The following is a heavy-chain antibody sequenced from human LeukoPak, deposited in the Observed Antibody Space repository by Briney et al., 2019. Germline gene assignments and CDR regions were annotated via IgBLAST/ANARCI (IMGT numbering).Heavy chain of an antibody. Sequence: PGGSLRLSCAASGFTFSSYPMSWVRQAPGKGLEWVSSISGSTGSTYYADSVKGRFTISRDNSKNTLYLQMNSLRAEDTAVYYCAKETSSTITIFGVVTSEYFQHWGQGTLVTVSS. V-gene: IGHV3-23*01. D-gene: IGHD3-3*01. CDR2: ISGSTGST. J-gene: IGHJ1*01. CDR1: GFTFSSYP. CDR3: AKETSSTITIFGVVTSEYFQH.